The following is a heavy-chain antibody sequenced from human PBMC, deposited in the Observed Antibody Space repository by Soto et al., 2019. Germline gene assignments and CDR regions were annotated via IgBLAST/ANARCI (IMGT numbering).Heavy chain of an antibody. Sequence: TGGSLRLSCAASGFTVSSNYMSWVRQAPGKGLEWVSVIYSGGSTYYADSVKGRFTISRDNSKNTLYLQMNSLRAEDTAVYYCAREGTIFGVVHYYGMDVWGQGTTVTVSS. CDR1: GFTVSSNY. CDR3: AREGTIFGVVHYYGMDV. D-gene: IGHD3-3*01. CDR2: IYSGGST. V-gene: IGHV3-53*01. J-gene: IGHJ6*02.